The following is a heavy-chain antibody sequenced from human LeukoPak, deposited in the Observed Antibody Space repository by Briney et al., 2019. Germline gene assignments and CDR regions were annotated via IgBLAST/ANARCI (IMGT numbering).Heavy chain of an antibody. V-gene: IGHV4-59*08. D-gene: IGHD3-16*02. Sequence: SDTLSLTCTVSVGSISSYYWSWIRQPPGKGLEGMGYIYYSGSTNHNPSVKSQVTILVAPSTTQPSLKLSSVPAAHTAVYYCARHVPRHSHYLWGSYRPPKGDAFAISGQGTMVTASS. CDR3: ARHVPRHSHYLWGSYRPPKGDAFAI. CDR2: IYYSGST. J-gene: IGHJ3*02. CDR1: VGSISSYY.